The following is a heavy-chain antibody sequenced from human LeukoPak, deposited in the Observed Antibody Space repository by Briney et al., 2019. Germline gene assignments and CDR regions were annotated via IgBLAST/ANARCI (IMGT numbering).Heavy chain of an antibody. D-gene: IGHD5-12*01. V-gene: IGHV4-59*01. Sequence: PSETLSLTCTVSGGSISSYYWSWIRQPPGKGLEWIGYSYYSGGTDYNPSLKSRVTISVDTSKNQFSLKLNSVTAADTALYYCAREDSGYGRIDSSGQGTLVTVSS. CDR2: SYYSGGT. CDR3: AREDSGYGRIDS. J-gene: IGHJ4*02. CDR1: GGSISSYY.